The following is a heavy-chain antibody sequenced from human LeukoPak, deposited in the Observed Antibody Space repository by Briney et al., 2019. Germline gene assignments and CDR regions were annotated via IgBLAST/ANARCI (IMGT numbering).Heavy chain of an antibody. V-gene: IGHV4-59*08. D-gene: IGHD3-22*01. CDR2: IYYSGST. Sequence: KPSETLSLTCTVSGGSISSYYWSWIRQPPGKGLEWIGYIYYSGSTNYNPSLKSRVTISVDTSKNQFSLKLSSVTAADTAVYYCARQAYDSSGPLYYYYGMDVWGQGTTVTVSS. CDR3: ARQAYDSSGPLYYYYGMDV. J-gene: IGHJ6*02. CDR1: GGSISSYY.